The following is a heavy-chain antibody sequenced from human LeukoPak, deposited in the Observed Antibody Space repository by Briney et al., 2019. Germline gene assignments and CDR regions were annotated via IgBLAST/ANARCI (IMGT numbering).Heavy chain of an antibody. D-gene: IGHD5-12*01. CDR1: GYTFTTYG. J-gene: IGHJ4*02. CDR2: ISAYSGHT. CDR3: ARDYDDDSRCFGY. V-gene: IGHV1-18*01. Sequence: ASVKVSCKASGYTFTTYGINWVRQAPGQGLEWMGWISAYSGHTNYAQKFQGIVTMTRDTSTTTVYMEMRSLRSDDTAVFYCARDYDDDSRCFGYWGQGTLVTVPS.